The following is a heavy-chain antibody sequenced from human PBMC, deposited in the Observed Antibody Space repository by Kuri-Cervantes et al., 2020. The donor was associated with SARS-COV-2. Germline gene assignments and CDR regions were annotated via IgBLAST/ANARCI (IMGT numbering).Heavy chain of an antibody. V-gene: IGHV3-23*01. D-gene: IGHD3-10*01. J-gene: IGHJ4*02. CDR2: INDAGTTT. Sequence: GGSLRLSCAASGFSFSDYVMTWVRQAPGKGLEWVSIINDAGTTTHYADSVKGRFTISRDNSKDTVYLQTNNLEVEDTAVYFCATGFTSVWFRPLAYWGQGTLVTVSS. CDR1: GFSFSDYV. CDR3: ATGFTSVWFRPLAY.